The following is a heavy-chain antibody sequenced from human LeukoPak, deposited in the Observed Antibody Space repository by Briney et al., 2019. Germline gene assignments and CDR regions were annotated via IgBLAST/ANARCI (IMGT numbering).Heavy chain of an antibody. CDR2: IYSGGST. CDR3: ARRTRGTSGGYFDY. V-gene: IGHV3-53*01. Sequence: GGSLRLSCAASGFTVSSNYMSWVRQAPGKGLEWVSVIYSGGSTYYADSVKGRFTISRDNSKNTLYVQMSSLRAEDTAVYYCARRTRGTSGGYFDYWGQGTLVAVYS. D-gene: IGHD4-17*01. J-gene: IGHJ4*02. CDR1: GFTVSSNY.